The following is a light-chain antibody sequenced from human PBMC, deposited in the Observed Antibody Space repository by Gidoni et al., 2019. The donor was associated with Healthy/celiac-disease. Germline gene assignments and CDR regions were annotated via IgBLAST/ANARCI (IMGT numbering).Light chain of an antibody. Sequence: EIVLTQSPATPSLSPGERATLSCRASQSVSSYLAWYQQKPGQAPRLLIYDASNRATGIPARFSGSGSGTDFTLTISSLGPEDFAVYYCQQRSNWPPSITFGQGTRLEIK. V-gene: IGKV3-11*01. CDR1: QSVSSY. CDR2: DAS. CDR3: QQRSNWPPSIT. J-gene: IGKJ5*01.